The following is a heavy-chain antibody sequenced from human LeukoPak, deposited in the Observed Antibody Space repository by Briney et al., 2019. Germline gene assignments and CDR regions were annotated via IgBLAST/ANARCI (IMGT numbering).Heavy chain of an antibody. CDR2: IYYSGST. V-gene: IGHV4-59*01. J-gene: IGHJ4*02. D-gene: IGHD5-18*01. CDR1: GGSISNYY. CDR3: ARGDVDTSMALF. Sequence: SETLSLTCTVSGGSISNYYWSWIRQPPGKSLEWIGYIYYSGSTNYNPSLKSRVTISVDTSKNQFSLKLSSVTAADTAVYYCARGDVDTSMALFWGQGTLVTVSS.